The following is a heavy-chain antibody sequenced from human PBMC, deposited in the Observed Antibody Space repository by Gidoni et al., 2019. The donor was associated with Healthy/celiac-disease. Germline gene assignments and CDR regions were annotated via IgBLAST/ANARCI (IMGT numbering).Heavy chain of an antibody. D-gene: IGHD4-17*01. Sequence: EVQLVAYGGGLVQPGGSLRLSCAASGFTFSSYEMNWVRQAPGKGLEWVSYSSSSGSTIYYADSVKGRVTIYRDNAKNSLYLQMNSLRAEDTAVYYCARDSVPTVVTELDYWGQGTLVTVSS. CDR1: GFTFSSYE. J-gene: IGHJ4*02. CDR3: ARDSVPTVVTELDY. V-gene: IGHV3-48*03. CDR2: SSSSGSTI.